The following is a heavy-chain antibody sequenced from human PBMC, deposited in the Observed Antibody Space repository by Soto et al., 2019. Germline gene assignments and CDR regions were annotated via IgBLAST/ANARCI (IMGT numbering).Heavy chain of an antibody. D-gene: IGHD3-10*01. CDR1: GASISGFY. V-gene: IGHV4-4*07. CDR3: ARGGRDGFDL. J-gene: IGHJ3*01. Sequence: SETLSLTCTVSGASISGFYWSWIRQTAGTGLEWIGRIYITGSTNIHPSLKSRVAMSVDTAKNQFSLKLTSATAADTAVYYCARGGRDGFDLWGQGTMVTVSS. CDR2: IYITGST.